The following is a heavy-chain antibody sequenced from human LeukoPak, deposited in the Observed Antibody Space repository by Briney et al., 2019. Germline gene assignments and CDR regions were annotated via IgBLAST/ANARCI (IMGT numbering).Heavy chain of an antibody. CDR2: IYYSGST. D-gene: IGHD7-27*01. CDR1: GGSISSSYYY. CDR3: ARTNNWGSYFDY. V-gene: IGHV4-39*01. Sequence: PSETLSLTCTVSGGSISSSYYYWGWIRQPPGKGLEWIGSIYYSGSTYYNPSLKSRVTISVDTSKNQFSLKLRSVTAADTAVYYCARTNNWGSYFDYWGQGTLVTVSS. J-gene: IGHJ4*02.